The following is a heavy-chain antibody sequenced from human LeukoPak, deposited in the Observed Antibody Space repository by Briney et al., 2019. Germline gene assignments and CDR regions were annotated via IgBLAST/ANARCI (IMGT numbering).Heavy chain of an antibody. CDR3: ARGYCSSTSCYRDPRYSMDV. J-gene: IGHJ6*02. V-gene: IGHV1-2*06. D-gene: IGHD2-2*02. CDR1: GYTFTVYY. CDR2: INPNSGGT. Sequence: ASVKVSCKASGYTFTVYYMHWVRQAPGQGLEWMGRINPNSGGTNYAQKFQGRVTMTRDTSISTAYMELSRLRSDDTAVYYCARGYCSSTSCYRDPRYSMDVWGQGTTVTVSS.